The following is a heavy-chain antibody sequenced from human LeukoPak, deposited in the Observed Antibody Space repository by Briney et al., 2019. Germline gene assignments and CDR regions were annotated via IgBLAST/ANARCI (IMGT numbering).Heavy chain of an antibody. J-gene: IGHJ4*02. CDR3: ASGYYFDYWGQGTQFDY. Sequence: PSETLSLTXTVSGGSISSYYWSWIRQPPGKGVEWLGYIYYSGSTNYNPSLRSRVTISVDTSKNQFSLKLSSVTAADTAVYYCASGYYFDYWGQGTQFDYWGQGTLVTVSS. D-gene: IGHD2/OR15-2a*01. CDR2: IYYSGST. V-gene: IGHV4-59*01. CDR1: GGSISSYY.